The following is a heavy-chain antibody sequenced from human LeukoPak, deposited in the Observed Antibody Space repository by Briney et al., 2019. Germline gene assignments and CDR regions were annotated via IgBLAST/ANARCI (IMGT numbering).Heavy chain of an antibody. Sequence: GGSLRLSCAASGFTFSSYSMNWVRQAPGKGLEWVSSISSSSSYIYYADSVKGRFTISRDNAKNSLYLQMNSLRAEDTAVYYCARKGLDTMIEWRAFDIWGQGTMVTVSS. CDR3: ARKGLDTMIEWRAFDI. D-gene: IGHD3-22*01. CDR2: ISSSSSYI. J-gene: IGHJ3*02. V-gene: IGHV3-21*01. CDR1: GFTFSSYS.